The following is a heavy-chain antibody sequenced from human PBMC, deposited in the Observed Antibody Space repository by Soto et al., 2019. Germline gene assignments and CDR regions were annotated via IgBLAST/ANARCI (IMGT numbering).Heavy chain of an antibody. CDR2: ISGGVGST. CDR1: EFTFSSYA. CDR3: AKDTGNDKYYGMDV. D-gene: IGHD2-8*02. V-gene: IGHV3-23*01. J-gene: IGHJ6*02. Sequence: EVQLLESGGGLVQPGESLRLSCAASEFTFSSYAMTWVRQAPGKGLEWVSGISGGVGSTYYADSVKGRFTISRDNSKNTLYLQMNRLRAEDTAIYYCAKDTGNDKYYGMDVWGQGTTVTVSS.